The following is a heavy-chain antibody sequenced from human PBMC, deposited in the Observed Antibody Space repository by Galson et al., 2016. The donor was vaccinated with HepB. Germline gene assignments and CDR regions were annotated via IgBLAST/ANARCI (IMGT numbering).Heavy chain of an antibody. D-gene: IGHD2-2*01. J-gene: IGHJ5*02. CDR2: INHSGTI. Sequence: ENLSLTCAVYGGSFSDYYWSWIRQPPGKGLEWIGEINHSGTINYNPSLKSRVTISVDTSKNQFSLNLGSVTAADTAVYYCARRTVVPTAGNWFDPWGQGTLVTVSS. V-gene: IGHV4-34*01. CDR3: ARRTVVPTAGNWFDP. CDR1: GGSFSDYY.